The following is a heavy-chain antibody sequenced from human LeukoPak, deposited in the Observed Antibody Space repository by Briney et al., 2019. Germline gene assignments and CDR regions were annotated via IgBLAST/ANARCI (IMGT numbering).Heavy chain of an antibody. Sequence: ASVKVSCKASGYTFINYYMHWVRQPPGQGLEWMGIINPSGGSATYAQKIQGRVTLTRDTSTSTVYMELSSLRSDDTSVYYCAREGYGSGRRLGMDVWGQGTTVTVSS. CDR1: GYTFINYY. D-gene: IGHD3-10*01. CDR2: INPSGGSA. V-gene: IGHV1-46*01. CDR3: AREGYGSGRRLGMDV. J-gene: IGHJ6*02.